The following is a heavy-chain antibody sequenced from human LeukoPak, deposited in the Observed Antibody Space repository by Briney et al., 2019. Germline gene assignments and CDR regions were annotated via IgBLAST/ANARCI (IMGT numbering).Heavy chain of an antibody. D-gene: IGHD6-13*01. Sequence: GGSLRLSCAASGFTFSSYWMTWARQAPGKGLEWVAKIKQDGSEKYYVDSVKGRFTISRDNAKNSLYLQMNSLGAEDTAVYYCARRGTSSSWAHFDYWGQGTLVTVSS. CDR1: GFTFSSYW. CDR2: IKQDGSEK. V-gene: IGHV3-7*05. CDR3: ARRGTSSSWAHFDY. J-gene: IGHJ4*02.